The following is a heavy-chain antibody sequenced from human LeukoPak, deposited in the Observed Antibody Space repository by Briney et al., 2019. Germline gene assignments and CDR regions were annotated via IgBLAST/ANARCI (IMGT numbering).Heavy chain of an antibody. CDR3: ARAGNDSSGSSGFVY. CDR2: INHSGST. J-gene: IGHJ4*02. V-gene: IGHV4-34*01. D-gene: IGHD3-22*01. Sequence: PSETLSLTCAVYGGSFSDYYWSWIRQPPGKGLEWIGEINHSGSTHYNPSLKSRVTISVDTSKNHFSLKLSSVTAADTAVYYCARAGNDSSGSSGFVYWGQGTLVTASS. CDR1: GGSFSDYY.